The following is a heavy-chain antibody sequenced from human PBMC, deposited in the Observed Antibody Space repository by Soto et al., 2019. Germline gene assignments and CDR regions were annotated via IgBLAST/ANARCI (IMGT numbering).Heavy chain of an antibody. CDR3: ARSTSIAARPVSYYYMDV. J-gene: IGHJ6*03. CDR2: IYYSGST. CDR1: GGSVSSGSYY. Sequence: SETLSLTCTVSGGSVSSGSYYWSRIRQPPGKGLEWIGYIYYSGSTNYNPSLKSRVTISVDTSKNQFSLKLSSVTAADTAVYYCARSTSIAARPVSYYYMDVWGKGTTVIVSS. V-gene: IGHV4-61*01. D-gene: IGHD6-6*01.